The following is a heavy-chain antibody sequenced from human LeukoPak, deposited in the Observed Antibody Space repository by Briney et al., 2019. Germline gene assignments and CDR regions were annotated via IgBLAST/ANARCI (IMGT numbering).Heavy chain of an antibody. CDR1: GFTFSSYA. J-gene: IGHJ4*02. CDR2: ISYDGSNK. CDR3: AKVGDNWDFDY. Sequence: PGRSLRLSCAASGFTFSSYAMHWVRQAPGKGLDWVALISYDGSNKYYADSVKGRFTISRDNSKNTLNLQMNSLRAEDTAVYYCAKVGDNWDFDYWGQGTLVTVSS. D-gene: IGHD1-1*01. V-gene: IGHV3-30*18.